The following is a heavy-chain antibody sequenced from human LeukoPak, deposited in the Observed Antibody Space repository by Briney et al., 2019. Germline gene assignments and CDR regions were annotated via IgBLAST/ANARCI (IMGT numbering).Heavy chain of an antibody. J-gene: IGHJ4*02. CDR2: IRYDGSNK. V-gene: IGHV3-30*02. D-gene: IGHD1-26*01. Sequence: GGSLRLSCAASGFTFSSYGMHWVRQAPGMGLEWVAFIRYDGSNKYYADSVKGRFTISRDNSKNTLYLQMNSLRAEDTAVYYCAKDRRVGATYFDYWGQGTLVTVSS. CDR1: GFTFSSYG. CDR3: AKDRRVGATYFDY.